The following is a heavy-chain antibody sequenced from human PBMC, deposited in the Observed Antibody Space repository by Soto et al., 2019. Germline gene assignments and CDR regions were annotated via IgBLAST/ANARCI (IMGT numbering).Heavy chain of an antibody. CDR3: ARVPDV. CDR2: IYHSGTT. J-gene: IGHJ6*02. V-gene: IGHV4-59*12. Sequence: SETLSLTCTVSGGSISSYYWSWIRQPPGKGLEWIGYIYHSGTTYYNPSLKSRVTISVDRSKNQFSLKLSSVTAADTAVYYCARVPDVWGQGTTVTVSS. CDR1: GGSISSYY.